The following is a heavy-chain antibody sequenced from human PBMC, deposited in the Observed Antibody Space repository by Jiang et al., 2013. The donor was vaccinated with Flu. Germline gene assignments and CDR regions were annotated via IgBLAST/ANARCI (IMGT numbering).Heavy chain of an antibody. J-gene: IGHJ6*02. D-gene: IGHD3-16*01. CDR1: GFTFSSYG. V-gene: IGHV3-30*18. Sequence: AASGFTFSSYGMRWVRQAPGKGLEWVAVISYDGDNKFYADSVKGRFTISRDNSKNTLYLQMNSLRAEDTAVYYCAKDSDVWGTGGMDVWGLGTTVSVSS. CDR3: AKDSDVWGTGGMDV. CDR2: ISYDGDNK.